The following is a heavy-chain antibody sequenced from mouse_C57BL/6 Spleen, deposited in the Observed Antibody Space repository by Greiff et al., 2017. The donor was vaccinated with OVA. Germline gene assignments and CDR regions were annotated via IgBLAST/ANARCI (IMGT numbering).Heavy chain of an antibody. D-gene: IGHD3-2*02. Sequence: QVQLKESGAELVRPGTSVTVSCKASGYAFTNYLIEWVKQRPGQGLEWIGVINPGSGGTNYNEKFKGKATLTADKSSSTAYMQLSSLTSEDSAVYFCARGSSGGYYAMDYWGQGTSVTVSS. CDR3: ARGSSGGYYAMDY. CDR2: INPGSGGT. J-gene: IGHJ4*01. V-gene: IGHV1-54*01. CDR1: GYAFTNYL.